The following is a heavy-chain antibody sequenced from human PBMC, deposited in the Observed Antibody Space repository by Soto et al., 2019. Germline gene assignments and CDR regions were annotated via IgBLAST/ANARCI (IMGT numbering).Heavy chain of an antibody. CDR1: GFIFTNFW. Sequence: GESLKISCEASGFIFTNFWMHWFRQVPGKGLVWVSRIDTSGSSTSYADSVKGRFTISRDNAKNTVSLQMNSLRAEDTGVYYCAKDSWYFDLWSQGSLVTVPQ. J-gene: IGHJ4*02. CDR3: AKDSWYFDL. CDR2: IDTSGSST. D-gene: IGHD6-13*01. V-gene: IGHV3-74*01.